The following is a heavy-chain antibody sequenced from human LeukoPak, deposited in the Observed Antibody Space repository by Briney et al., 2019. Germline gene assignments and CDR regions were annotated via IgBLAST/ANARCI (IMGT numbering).Heavy chain of an antibody. J-gene: IGHJ4*02. D-gene: IGHD6-13*01. CDR2: VSSSSTI. CDR3: ATEKWAAGTGEVDY. CDR1: GFTFSSYS. Sequence: GGSLRLSCAASGFTFSSYSMNWARQAPGKGLEWVSYVSSSSTIYYADSVKGRFTISRDNAKNSLYLQMNSLRAEDTAVYYCATEKWAAGTGEVDYWGQGTLVTVSS. V-gene: IGHV3-48*01.